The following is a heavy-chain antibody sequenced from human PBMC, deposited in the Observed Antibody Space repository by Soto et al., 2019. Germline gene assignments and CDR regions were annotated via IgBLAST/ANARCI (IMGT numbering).Heavy chain of an antibody. Sequence: TSETLSLTCTVSGGSISSYYWSWIRQPPGKGLEWIGYIYYSGSTNYNPSLKSRVTISVDTSKNQFSLKLSSVTAADTAVYYCARDRETYYDILTGYYRYDEAFDIWGQGTMVTVSS. J-gene: IGHJ3*02. CDR2: IYYSGST. V-gene: IGHV4-59*01. CDR3: ARDRETYYDILTGYYRYDEAFDI. CDR1: GGSISSYY. D-gene: IGHD3-9*01.